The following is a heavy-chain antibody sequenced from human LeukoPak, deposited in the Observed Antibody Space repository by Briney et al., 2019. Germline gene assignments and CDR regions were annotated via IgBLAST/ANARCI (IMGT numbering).Heavy chain of an antibody. Sequence: GGSLRLSCAASGFTFTTYWMSWVRQAPGKGLEWVANIKPDGSEKYYVDSVKGRFSISRDNAQNSLYLQMNSRRAEDTAVYFCARRNVAGVPRDYFDYWGQGALVTVSS. CDR2: IKPDGSEK. CDR3: ARRNVAGVPRDYFDY. CDR1: GFTFTTYW. D-gene: IGHD6-19*01. V-gene: IGHV3-7*05. J-gene: IGHJ4*02.